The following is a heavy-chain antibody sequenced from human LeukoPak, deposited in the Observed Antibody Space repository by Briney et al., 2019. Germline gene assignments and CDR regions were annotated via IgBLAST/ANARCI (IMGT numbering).Heavy chain of an antibody. Sequence: PSETLSLTCTVSGGSISSSNYYWGWIRQPPGKGLEWIGRIYTSGSTNYNPSLKSRVTISVDTSKNQFSLKLSSVTAADTAVYYCAREVGYYDSSATGGGFDYWGQGTLVTVSS. V-gene: IGHV4-61*02. CDR3: AREVGYYDSSATGGGFDY. CDR1: GGSISSSNYY. CDR2: IYTSGST. J-gene: IGHJ4*02. D-gene: IGHD3-22*01.